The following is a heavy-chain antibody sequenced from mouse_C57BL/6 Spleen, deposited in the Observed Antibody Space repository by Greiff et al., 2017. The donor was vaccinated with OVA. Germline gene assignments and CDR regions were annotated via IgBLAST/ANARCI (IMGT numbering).Heavy chain of an antibody. CDR1: GYTFTSYG. J-gene: IGHJ2*01. D-gene: IGHD1-1*01. CDR3: ASTDFYFDC. V-gene: IGHV1-81*01. CDR2: IYPRSGNT. Sequence: QVQLQQSGAELARPGASVKLSCKASGYTFTSYGISWVKQRTGQGLEWIGEIYPRSGNTYYNEKFKGKATLTADKSSSTAYMELRSLTSEDSAVYFCASTDFYFDCRGQGTTLTVSS.